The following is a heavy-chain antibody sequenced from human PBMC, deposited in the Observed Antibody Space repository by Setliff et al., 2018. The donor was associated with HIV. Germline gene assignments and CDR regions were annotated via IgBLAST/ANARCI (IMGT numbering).Heavy chain of an antibody. D-gene: IGHD3-9*01. Sequence: SETLSLTCSVSGASLTSGSYFWNWLRLPAGKGLEWIGYVYTSGKHNYNPSLESRAATFLDTSKKQFSLSLTSVTAADTAVYYCARGEGGFLDFDLVLTTFDFWGQGTPVTVSS. J-gene: IGHJ4*02. V-gene: IGHV4-61*09. CDR1: GASLTSGSYF. CDR2: VYTSGKH. CDR3: ARGEGGFLDFDLVLTTFDF.